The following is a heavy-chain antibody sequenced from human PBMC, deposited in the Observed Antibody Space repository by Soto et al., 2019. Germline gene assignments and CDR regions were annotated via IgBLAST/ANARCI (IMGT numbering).Heavy chain of an antibody. CDR1: GGTFSSYR. CDR2: IVPIYRTA. D-gene: IGHD6-13*01. J-gene: IGHJ4*02. Sequence: ASVKVSCKASGGTFSSYRFNWVRQARGQGLEWLGGIVPIYRTADYAQKFQGRVTITADESTCTVYMELSSLKSQDTALYYCARDSGAKLSSSWGQGTLVTVSS. V-gene: IGHV1-69*13. CDR3: ARDSGAKLSSS.